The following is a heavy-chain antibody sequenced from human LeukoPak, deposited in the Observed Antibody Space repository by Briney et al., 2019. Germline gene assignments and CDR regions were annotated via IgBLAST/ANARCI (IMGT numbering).Heavy chain of an antibody. CDR2: IKQDGSEK. CDR1: GFTFSSYW. D-gene: IGHD3-10*01. V-gene: IGHV3-7*04. CDR3: ARGSGSYLDY. J-gene: IGHJ4*02. Sequence: GGSLRLSCAASGFTFSSYWKSWVRQAPGKGLEWVANIKQDGSEKYYVDSEKGRFTISRDNAKNSLYLQMNSLRAEDTAVYYCARGSGSYLDYWGQGTLVTVSS.